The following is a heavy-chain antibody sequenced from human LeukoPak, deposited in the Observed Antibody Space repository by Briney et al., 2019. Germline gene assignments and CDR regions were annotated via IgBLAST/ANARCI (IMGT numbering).Heavy chain of an antibody. V-gene: IGHV4-34*01. J-gene: IGHJ3*02. CDR3: AKSNGYGLVDI. CDR1: GGSFSGYY. CDR2: INHSGST. D-gene: IGHD3-10*01. Sequence: SETLSLTCAVYGGSFSGYYWSWIRQPPGKGLEWIGEINHSGSTNYNPSLKSRVTISLDTSRNQFSLKLNSVTAADTAVYYCAKSNGYGLVDIWGQGTMVTVSP.